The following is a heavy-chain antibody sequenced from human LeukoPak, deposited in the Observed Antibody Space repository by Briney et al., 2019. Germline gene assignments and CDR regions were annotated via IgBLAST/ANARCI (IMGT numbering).Heavy chain of an antibody. J-gene: IGHJ6*02. V-gene: IGHV4-59*06. CDR1: GGSISSYY. D-gene: IGHD3-10*01. CDR2: IYYSGST. CDR3: ARGKVYYYYAMDV. Sequence: SETLSLTCTVSGGSISSYYWSWIRQHPGKGLERIGYIYYSGSTYYNPSLKSRVTISVDTSKNQFSLKLSSVTAADTAVYYCARGKVYYYYAMDVWGQGTTVTVSS.